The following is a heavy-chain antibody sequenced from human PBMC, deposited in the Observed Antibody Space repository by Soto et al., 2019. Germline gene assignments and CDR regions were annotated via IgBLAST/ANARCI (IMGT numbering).Heavy chain of an antibody. D-gene: IGHD3-10*01. CDR3: ARGAGTIIRGVIITSWFDP. CDR1: GGTFSSYA. J-gene: IGHJ5*02. CDR2: IIPIFGTA. V-gene: IGHV1-69*12. Sequence: QVQLVQSGAAVKKPGSSVKVSCKASGGTFSSYAISWVRQAPGQGLEWMGGIIPIFGTANYAQKFQGRVTITADESTSTAYMELSSLRSEDTAVYYCARGAGTIIRGVIITSWFDPWGQETLVTVSS.